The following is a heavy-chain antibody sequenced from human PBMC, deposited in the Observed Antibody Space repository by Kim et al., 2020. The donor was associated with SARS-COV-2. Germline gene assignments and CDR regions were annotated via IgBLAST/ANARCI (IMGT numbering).Heavy chain of an antibody. D-gene: IGHD3-10*01. CDR3: AGPYGSGSYSGWFDP. CDR2: IYYSGST. J-gene: IGHJ5*02. V-gene: IGHV4-39*01. Sequence: SETLSLTCSVSGASISSSFYYWGWIRQPPGKGLEWIGTIYYSGSTYYNPSLKSRITISVDVSKNQFSLKLSSVTAADTAVYYCAGPYGSGSYSGWFDPWGQGTLVTVSS. CDR1: GASISSSFYY.